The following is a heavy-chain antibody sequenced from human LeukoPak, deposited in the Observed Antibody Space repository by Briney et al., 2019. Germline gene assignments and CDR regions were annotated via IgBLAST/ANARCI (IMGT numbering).Heavy chain of an antibody. CDR3: ATLRGDSHGYDY. J-gene: IGHJ4*02. CDR1: GFTFSSYA. D-gene: IGHD5-18*01. Sequence: GGSLRLSCAASGFTFSSYAMHWVRQAPGKGLEWVAVILHDGSNKQYADSVKGRFTISRDNSKNTLYLQINSLRAEDTAVYYCATLRGDSHGYDYWGLGTLVTVSS. CDR2: ILHDGSNK. V-gene: IGHV3-30*03.